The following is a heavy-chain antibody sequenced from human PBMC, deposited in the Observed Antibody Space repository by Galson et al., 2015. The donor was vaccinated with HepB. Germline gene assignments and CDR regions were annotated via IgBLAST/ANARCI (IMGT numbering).Heavy chain of an antibody. Sequence: SLRLSCAASGFTFSSYAMSWVRQAPGKGLEWVSVISALSGSAYYADSVKGRFGISRDNSGNTLYLQMNSLRVEDTAMYYCAKDGYCTLNGCHFDAFEIWGQGTMVTVSS. J-gene: IGHJ3*02. V-gene: IGHV3-23*01. CDR2: ISALSGSA. CDR1: GFTFSSYA. CDR3: AKDGYCTLNGCHFDAFEI. D-gene: IGHD2-8*01.